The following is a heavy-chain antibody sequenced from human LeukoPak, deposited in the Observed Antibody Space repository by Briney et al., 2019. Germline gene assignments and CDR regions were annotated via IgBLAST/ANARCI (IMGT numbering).Heavy chain of an antibody. CDR3: ARGVAQYYYYYGMDV. V-gene: IGHV1-2*02. Sequence: ASVTVSCKASGYTFTGHYMHWVRQAPGQGLEWMGCINPNSGATNYAQKFQGRVTMTRDTSISTAYMELSRLTSDDTAVYYCARGVAQYYYYYGMDVWGQGTTVTVSS. J-gene: IGHJ6*02. CDR2: INPNSGAT. D-gene: IGHD2-15*01. CDR1: GYTFTGHY.